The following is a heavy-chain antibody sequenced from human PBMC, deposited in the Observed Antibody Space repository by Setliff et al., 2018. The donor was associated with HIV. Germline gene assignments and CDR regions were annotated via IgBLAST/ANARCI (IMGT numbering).Heavy chain of an antibody. D-gene: IGHD3-16*02. Sequence: GESLKISCKGSGYSFTSYWIGWVRQIIYPGDSDTRYSPSFQGQVTISADKSISTAYLQWSSLKASDTAMYYCARHRIVKAYYYMDVWGKGTTVTVSS. CDR2: IYPGDSDT. J-gene: IGHJ6*03. CDR3: ARHRIVKAYYYMDV. V-gene: IGHV5-51*01. CDR1: GYSFTSYW.